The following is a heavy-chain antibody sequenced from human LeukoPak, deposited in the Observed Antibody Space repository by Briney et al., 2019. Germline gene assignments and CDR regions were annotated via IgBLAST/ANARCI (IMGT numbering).Heavy chain of an antibody. J-gene: IGHJ4*02. CDR2: ISGSSGST. CDR1: GFTFSSYA. D-gene: IGHD3-3*01. CDR3: AKGKTYYDFWSGYYGDYYFDY. V-gene: IGHV3-23*01. Sequence: GGSLRLSCVASGFTFSSYAMSWVRQAPGKGLEWVSGISGSSGSTYYADSVKGRFTISRDNSKNTLYLQMNSLRAEDTAVYYCAKGKTYYDFWSGYYGDYYFDYWGQGTLVTVSS.